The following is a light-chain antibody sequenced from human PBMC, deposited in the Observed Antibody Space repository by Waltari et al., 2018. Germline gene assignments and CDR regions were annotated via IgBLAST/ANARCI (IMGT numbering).Light chain of an antibody. CDR3: QSADSSGTYVV. CDR1: ALPKQY. CDR2: KDR. V-gene: IGLV3-25*03. J-gene: IGLJ2*01. Sequence: SYELTQPPSVSVSPGQTARITCSGDALPKQYAYWYQQKPGQAPVLVIYKDRERPSGIPERCSGSSSGTTGTLTISGVQAEDEADYYCQSADSSGTYVVFGGGTKLTVL.